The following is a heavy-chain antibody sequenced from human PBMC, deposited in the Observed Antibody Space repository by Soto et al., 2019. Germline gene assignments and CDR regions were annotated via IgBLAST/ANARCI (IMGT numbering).Heavy chain of an antibody. CDR2: ISSSSSYI. V-gene: IGHV3-21*01. CDR3: ARDSDIAVAGLHYYYGMDV. CDR1: GFTFSSYS. Sequence: EVQLVESGGGLDKPGGSLRLSCAASGFTFSSYSMNWVRQAPGKGLEWVSSISSSSSYIYYADSVKGRFTISRDNAKNSLYLQMNSLRAEDTAVYYCARDSDIAVAGLHYYYGMDVWGQGTTVTVSS. D-gene: IGHD6-19*01. J-gene: IGHJ6*02.